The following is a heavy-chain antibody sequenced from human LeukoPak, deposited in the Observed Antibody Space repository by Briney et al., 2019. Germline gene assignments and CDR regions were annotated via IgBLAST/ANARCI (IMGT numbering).Heavy chain of an antibody. V-gene: IGHV1-69*01. J-gene: IGHJ4*02. CDR2: IIPIFGTA. Sequence: GASVKVSCKASGGTFSSYAISWVRQAPGQGLEWMGGIIPIFGTANYAQKFQGRVTITADESTSTAYMELRSLRSDDTAVYYCARETLNSGFDYWGQGTLVTVSS. CDR1: GGTFSSYA. D-gene: IGHD3-10*01. CDR3: ARETLNSGFDY.